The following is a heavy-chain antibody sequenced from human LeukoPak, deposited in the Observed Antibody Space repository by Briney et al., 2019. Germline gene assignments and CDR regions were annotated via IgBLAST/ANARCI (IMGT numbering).Heavy chain of an antibody. CDR1: GGSIGSHY. CDR3: AREAIFGVADAFDI. Sequence: SETLSLTCTVSGGSIGSHYWGWIRQPPGKGLEWIGYIYYSGSTDYNPSLKSRVTISVDTSKNQFSLKLSSVTAADTAVYYCAREAIFGVADAFDIWGQGTMVTVSS. CDR2: IYYSGST. D-gene: IGHD3-3*01. J-gene: IGHJ3*02. V-gene: IGHV4-59*11.